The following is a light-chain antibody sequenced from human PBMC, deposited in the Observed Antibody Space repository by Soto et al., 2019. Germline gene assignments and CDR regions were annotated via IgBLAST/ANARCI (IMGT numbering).Light chain of an antibody. CDR1: SSDVGSYNL. CDR2: EGS. V-gene: IGLV2-23*01. CDR3: CSYAGVDVV. J-gene: IGLJ2*01. Sequence: QSALTQPASVSGSPGQSITISCTGTSSDVGSYNLVSWYQQHPSKAPKLMIYEGSKRPSGVSNRFSGSKSGNTASLTICGLQAEDEADYYCCSYAGVDVVFGGGTKLTVL.